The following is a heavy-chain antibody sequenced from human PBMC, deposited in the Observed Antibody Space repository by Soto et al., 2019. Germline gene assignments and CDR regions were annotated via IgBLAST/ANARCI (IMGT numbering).Heavy chain of an antibody. J-gene: IGHJ6*03. Sequence: ASVKVSCKASGGTFSSYAISWVRQAPGQGLEWMGGIIPIFGTANYAQKFQGRVTITADESTSTAYMELSSLRSEDTAVYYYGSGSYPKRRAYYYYMDVWGKGTTVTVSS. V-gene: IGHV1-69*13. CDR1: GGTFSSYA. CDR3: GSGSYPKRRAYYYYMDV. CDR2: IIPIFGTA. D-gene: IGHD3-10*01.